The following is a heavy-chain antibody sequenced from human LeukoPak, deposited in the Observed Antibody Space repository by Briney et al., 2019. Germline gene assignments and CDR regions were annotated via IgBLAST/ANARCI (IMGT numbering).Heavy chain of an antibody. D-gene: IGHD6-13*01. Sequence: GGSLRLSCAASGFTFSNYGMHWVRQAPGKGLEWVAVISYDGSNKYYADSVKGRFTISRDNSKNTLYLQMNSLRAEDTAVYYCAKLRGSSSSIWGQGTMVTVSS. CDR3: AKLRGSSSSI. CDR1: GFTFSNYG. J-gene: IGHJ3*02. V-gene: IGHV3-30*18. CDR2: ISYDGSNK.